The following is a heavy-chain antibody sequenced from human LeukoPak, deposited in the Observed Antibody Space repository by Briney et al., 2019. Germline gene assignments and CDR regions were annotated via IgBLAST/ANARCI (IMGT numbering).Heavy chain of an antibody. CDR3: GAGDSSGQIDY. CDR2: IYYSGST. J-gene: IGHJ4*02. V-gene: IGHV4-30-4*08. CDR1: GGSISSGDYY. D-gene: IGHD3-22*01. Sequence: PSETLSLTCTVSGGSISSGDYYWSWIRQPPGKGLEWIGYIYYSGSTYYNPSLKSRVTISVDTSKNQVSLKLSSVTAADTAVYYCGAGDSSGQIDYWGQGTLVTVSS.